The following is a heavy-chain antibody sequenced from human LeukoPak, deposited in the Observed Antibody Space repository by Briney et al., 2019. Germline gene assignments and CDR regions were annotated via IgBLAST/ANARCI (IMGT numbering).Heavy chain of an antibody. CDR3: ARNAFDI. V-gene: IGHV3-7*01. J-gene: IGHJ3*02. CDR1: GFTFSTYW. CDR2: INQDGSAK. Sequence: PGGSLRLSCVASGFTFSTYWMSWVRQAPGRWLEWVANINQDGSAKFYGDSVKGRFTISRDNAKKSLYLQMNSLSAEDTAVYYCARNAFDIWGQGTMVTVSS.